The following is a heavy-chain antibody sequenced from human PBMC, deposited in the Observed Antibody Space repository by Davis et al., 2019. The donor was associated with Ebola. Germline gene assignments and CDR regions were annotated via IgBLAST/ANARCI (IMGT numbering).Heavy chain of an antibody. CDR2: ISYDGSNK. D-gene: IGHD2/OR15-2a*01. CDR3: ARWVEKFYDY. CDR1: GFTFSSYG. Sequence: GESLKISCAASGFTFSSYGMHWVRQAPGKGLEWVAVISYDGSNKYYADSVKGRFTISRDNSKNTLYLQMNSLRAEDTAVYYCARWVEKFYDYWGQGTLVTVSS. V-gene: IGHV3-30*03. J-gene: IGHJ4*02.